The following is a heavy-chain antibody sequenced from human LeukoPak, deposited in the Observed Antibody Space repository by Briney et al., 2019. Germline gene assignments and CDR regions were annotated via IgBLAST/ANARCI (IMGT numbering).Heavy chain of an antibody. CDR3: ARDIAAAGNNWFDP. J-gene: IGHJ5*02. CDR2: ISGSGSTI. Sequence: PGGSLRLSCAASGFTFSDYYMSWIRQAPGKGLEWVSYISGSGSTIYYADSVKGRFTISRDNAKNSLYLQMNSLRAEDTAVYYCARDIAAAGNNWFDPWGQGTLVTVSS. V-gene: IGHV3-11*04. CDR1: GFTFSDYY. D-gene: IGHD6-13*01.